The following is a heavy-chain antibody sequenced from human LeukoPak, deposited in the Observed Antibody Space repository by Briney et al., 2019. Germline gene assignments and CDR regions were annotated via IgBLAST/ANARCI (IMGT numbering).Heavy chain of an antibody. CDR2: ISCNSSSI. Sequence: GRSQRLFCAAPGFKFDDYYIHWVRQAPEKCLKRVSGISCNSSSIIYADSVKGRFTIARDNAKNSLYLQMKSLRVEDTSLYYCAKRGPHSRDHSFDYWGQGTLVTVSP. CDR1: GFKFDDYY. V-gene: IGHV3-9*01. J-gene: IGHJ4*02. D-gene: IGHD3-22*01. CDR3: AKRGPHSRDHSFDY.